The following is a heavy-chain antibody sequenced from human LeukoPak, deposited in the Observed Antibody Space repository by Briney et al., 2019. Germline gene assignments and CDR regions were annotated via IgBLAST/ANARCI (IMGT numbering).Heavy chain of an antibody. CDR3: ARADGVGVVTPYFQH. CDR1: GFTFSDYA. CDR2: IRGKAYGATT. V-gene: IGHV3-49*04. D-gene: IGHD4-23*01. Sequence: GGSLRLSCTTSGFTFSDYAMSWVRQAPGKGLEWVGFIRGKAYGATTEYAASVKGRFTISRDNAKNSLYLQMNSLRAEDTAVYYCARADGVGVVTPYFQHWGQGTLVTVPS. J-gene: IGHJ1*01.